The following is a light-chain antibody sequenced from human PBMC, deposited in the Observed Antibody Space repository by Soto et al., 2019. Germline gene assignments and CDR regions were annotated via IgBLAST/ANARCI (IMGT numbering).Light chain of an antibody. Sequence: EIVLTQSPASLSLSPVEIATLSCRASHSVRSNLAWYQQKPGQAPRLLIYGASTRATGIPARFSGSGSGTEFTLSIGSLQSEDFAVYYCQQYNNWPPTFGQGTKGDIK. CDR1: HSVRSN. J-gene: IGKJ1*01. CDR2: GAS. CDR3: QQYNNWPPT. V-gene: IGKV3-15*01.